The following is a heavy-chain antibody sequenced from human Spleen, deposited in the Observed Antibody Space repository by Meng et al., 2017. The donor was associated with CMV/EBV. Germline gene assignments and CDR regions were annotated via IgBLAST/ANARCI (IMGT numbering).Heavy chain of an antibody. D-gene: IGHD5-12*01. Sequence: SETLSLTCAVYGGSFSGYYWSWIRQPPGKGLEWIGEINYSGSTNYNPSLKSRVTISVDTSKNQFSLKLSSVTAADTAVYYCAGGYDDYYYGMDVWGQGTTVTV. CDR1: GGSFSGYY. CDR2: INYSGST. V-gene: IGHV4-34*01. J-gene: IGHJ6*02. CDR3: AGGYDDYYYGMDV.